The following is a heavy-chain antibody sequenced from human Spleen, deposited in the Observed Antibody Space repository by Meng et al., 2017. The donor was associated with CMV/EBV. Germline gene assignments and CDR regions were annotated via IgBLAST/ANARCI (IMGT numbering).Heavy chain of an antibody. CDR2: INPNSGGT. Sequence: ASVKVSCKASGYTFTGYYMHWVRQAPGQGLEWMGWINPNSGGTNYAQKFQGRVTMTRDTSFNTAYLELTRLTNDDTARYYCARRGVSCCHFDYWGQGSQVTVSS. D-gene: IGHD2-8*01. CDR1: GYTFTGYY. J-gene: IGHJ4*02. V-gene: IGHV1-2*02. CDR3: ARRGVSCCHFDY.